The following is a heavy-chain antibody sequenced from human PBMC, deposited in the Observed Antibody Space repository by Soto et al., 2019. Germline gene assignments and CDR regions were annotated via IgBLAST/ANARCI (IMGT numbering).Heavy chain of an antibody. V-gene: IGHV4-39*01. CDR3: ARLPWADYGGIFDP. CDR1: GASFSSNNDY. J-gene: IGHJ5*02. D-gene: IGHD4-17*01. Sequence: PSETLSLTCTVSGASFSSNNDYWGWIPQPPGEGMEWIGRNYYSETTYRNPSLKSRVTISLSTSKNQFSLILSSVTAADAAVYYCARLPWADYGGIFDPWGQGALVTVSS. CDR2: NYYSETT.